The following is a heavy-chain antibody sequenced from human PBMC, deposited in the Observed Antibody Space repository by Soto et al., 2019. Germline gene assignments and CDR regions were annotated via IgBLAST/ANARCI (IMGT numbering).Heavy chain of an antibody. D-gene: IGHD1-26*01. V-gene: IGHV1-3*01. CDR2: INAGNDNT. CDR3: ARLVGALDY. J-gene: IGHJ4*02. Sequence: QVPLVQSGAEVKKPGSSVKVSCKASGYTFTSHAIHWVRQAPGQRPEWMGWINAGNDNTKYSQKFQGRITITRDTSANTVHMELSSLTSEDTAVYYCARLVGALDYWGQGTLVTVSS. CDR1: GYTFTSHA.